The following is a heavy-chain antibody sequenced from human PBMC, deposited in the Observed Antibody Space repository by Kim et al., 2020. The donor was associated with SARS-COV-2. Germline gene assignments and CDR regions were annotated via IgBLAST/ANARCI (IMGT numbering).Heavy chain of an antibody. V-gene: IGHV3-15*01. CDR3: TTLDSYDIPVGY. D-gene: IGHD3-9*01. J-gene: IGHJ4*02. Sequence: DYAAPVKGRFTISRDDSKNTLYLQMNSLKTEDTAVYYCTTLDSYDIPVGYWGQGTLVTVSS.